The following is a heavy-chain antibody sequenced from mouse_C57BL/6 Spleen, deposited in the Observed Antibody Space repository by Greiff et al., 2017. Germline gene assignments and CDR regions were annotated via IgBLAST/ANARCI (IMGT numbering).Heavy chain of an antibody. D-gene: IGHD2-9*01. CDR1: GYTFTDYY. CDR2: IYPGSGNT. Sequence: QVQLQQSGAELVRPGASVKLSCKASGYTFTDYYINWVKQRPGQGLEWIARIYPGSGNTYYNEKFKGKATLTAEKSSSTAYMQLSSLTSEDSAVYFCARAYYGYEGWFAYWGQGTLVTVSA. CDR3: ARAYYGYEGWFAY. J-gene: IGHJ3*01. V-gene: IGHV1-76*01.